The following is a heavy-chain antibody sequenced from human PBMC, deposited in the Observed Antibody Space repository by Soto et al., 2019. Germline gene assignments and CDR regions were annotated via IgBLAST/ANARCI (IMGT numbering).Heavy chain of an antibody. CDR3: ARVQGVAARPYYYGMDV. V-gene: IGHV3-74*01. J-gene: IGHJ6*02. CDR2: INSDGSST. Sequence: GGSLRLSCAASGFNFDAYAMHWVRQAPGKGLVWVSRINSDGSSTSYADSVKGRFTISRDNAKNTLYLQMNSLRAEDTAVYYCARVQGVAARPYYYGMDVWGQGTTVTVSS. CDR1: GFNFDAYA. D-gene: IGHD6-6*01.